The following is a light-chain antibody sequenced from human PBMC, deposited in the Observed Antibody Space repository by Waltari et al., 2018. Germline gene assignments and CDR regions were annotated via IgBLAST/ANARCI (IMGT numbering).Light chain of an antibody. CDR2: KAS. V-gene: IGKV1-5*03. CDR3: QQYHDYST. J-gene: IGKJ2*01. CDR1: QTILTW. Sequence: QSPSTLSASVGDSVTITCRASQTILTWMAWYQQKPGKAPKLLIYKASRLESGVPSRFSGTASGTEFTLTISSLQPDDSATYYCQQYHDYSTFGQGTKLEIK.